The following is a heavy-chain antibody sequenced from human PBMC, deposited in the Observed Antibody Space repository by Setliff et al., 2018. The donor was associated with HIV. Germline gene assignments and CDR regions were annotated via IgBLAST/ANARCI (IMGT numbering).Heavy chain of an antibody. D-gene: IGHD2-21*02. J-gene: IGHJ4*02. CDR1: GGSISTSNYY. CDR2: VDYTGST. CDR3: ARQGNIVVVTSFDY. V-gene: IGHV4-39*07. Sequence: PSETLSLTCTVSGGSISTSNYYWGWVRQHPGKGLEWVGNVDYTGSTYYNPSLKSRVTISVDTSKNQFSLRLNSVTAADTAVYYCARQGNIVVVTSFDYWGQGTLVTVSS.